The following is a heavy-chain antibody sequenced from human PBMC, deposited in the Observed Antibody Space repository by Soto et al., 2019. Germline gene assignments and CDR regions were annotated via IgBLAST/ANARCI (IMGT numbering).Heavy chain of an antibody. Sequence: PSETLSLTCAVYGGSFSGYYWSWIRQPPGKGLEWIGEINHSGSTNYNPSLKSRVTISVDTSKNQFSLKLSSVTAADTAVYYCARSPNFSSSGCYGQLRHYYGMDVWGQGTTVTVSS. CDR3: ARSPNFSSSGCYGQLRHYYGMDV. V-gene: IGHV4-34*01. J-gene: IGHJ6*02. D-gene: IGHD6-19*01. CDR1: GGSFSGYY. CDR2: INHSGST.